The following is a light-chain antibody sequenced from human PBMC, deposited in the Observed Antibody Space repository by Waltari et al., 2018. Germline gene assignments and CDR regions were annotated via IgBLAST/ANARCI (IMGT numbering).Light chain of an antibody. Sequence: QSVLTQPPSASGTPGQGVTISCSGSNSNIGNNYVSWYQQLPGTAPRRLIYRDNERPSGVPDQFSGSKSGTSASLAISGLRSDNEADYYCAAWDDSLSGWVFGGGTKLTVL. CDR1: NSNIGNNY. CDR2: RDN. CDR3: AAWDDSLSGWV. J-gene: IGLJ3*02. V-gene: IGLV1-47*01.